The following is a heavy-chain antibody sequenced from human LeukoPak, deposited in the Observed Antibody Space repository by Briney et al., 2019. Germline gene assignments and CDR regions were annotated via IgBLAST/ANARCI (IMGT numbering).Heavy chain of an antibody. CDR1: GFTFSDHY. D-gene: IGHD6-19*01. Sequence: PGGSLRLSCAASGFTFSDHYMDWVRQAPGKGLEWVGRTRNKANSYTTEFAASVKGRFTISRDDSKNSLYLQMNSLKTEDTAVYFCSRVTAVALDYWGQGTLVTVSS. CDR2: TRNKANSYTT. CDR3: SRVTAVALDY. J-gene: IGHJ4*02. V-gene: IGHV3-72*01.